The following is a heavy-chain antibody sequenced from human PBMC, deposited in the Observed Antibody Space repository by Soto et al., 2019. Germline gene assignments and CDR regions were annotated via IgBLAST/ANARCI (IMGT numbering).Heavy chain of an antibody. D-gene: IGHD4-17*01. J-gene: IGHJ4*02. CDR3: AKVRIPDYGDYASFDY. Sequence: GGSLRLSCAASGFTFSSYAMSWVRQAPGKGLEWVSAISGSGGSTYYADSVKGRFTISRDNSKNTLYLQMNSLRAEDTAVYYCAKVRIPDYGDYASFDYWGQGTLVTVSS. CDR2: ISGSGGST. CDR1: GFTFSSYA. V-gene: IGHV3-23*01.